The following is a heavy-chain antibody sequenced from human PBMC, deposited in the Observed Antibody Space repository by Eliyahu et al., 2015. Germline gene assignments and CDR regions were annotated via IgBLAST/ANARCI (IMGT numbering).Heavy chain of an antibody. V-gene: IGHV4-39*01. CDR2: IYYSGST. CDR3: ARQGYSSGWLFDY. CDR1: GGSISSSXYY. D-gene: IGHD6-19*01. J-gene: IGHJ4*02. Sequence: QLQLQESGPGLVKPSETLSLTCTVSGGSISSSXYYWGWIRQPPGKGLEWIGSIYYSGSTYYNPSLKSRVTISVDTSKNQFSLKLSSVTAADTAVYYCARQGYSSGWLFDYWGQGTLVTVSS.